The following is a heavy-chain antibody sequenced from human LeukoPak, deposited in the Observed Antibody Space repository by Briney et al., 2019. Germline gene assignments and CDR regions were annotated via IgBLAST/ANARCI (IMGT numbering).Heavy chain of an antibody. CDR1: GFTFEDYG. CDR3: ARVSGLGYCSGGSCLEVGY. V-gene: IGHV3-20*04. J-gene: IGHJ4*02. CDR2: INWNSGDT. Sequence: GGSLRLSCAASGFTFEDYGMHWVRQAPGKGLEWVPSINWNSGDTGYADSVKGRFTISRDNAKNSLYLQMNSLRADDTAVYYCARVSGLGYCSGGSCLEVGYWGQGTLVTVSS. D-gene: IGHD2-15*01.